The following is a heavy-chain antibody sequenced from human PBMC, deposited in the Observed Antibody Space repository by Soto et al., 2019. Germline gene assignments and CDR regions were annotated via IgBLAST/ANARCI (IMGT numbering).Heavy chain of an antibody. CDR2: ISYDGSNK. V-gene: IGHV3-30-3*01. J-gene: IGHJ4*02. Sequence: GGSLRLSCAASGFTFSSYAMHWVRQAPGKGLEWVAVISYDGSNKYYADSVKGRFTISRDNSKNTLYLQMNSLRAEDTAVYYCARDQYGRTVRGSLVYWGQGTLVTVSS. CDR1: GFTFSSYA. CDR3: ARDQYGRTVRGSLVY. D-gene: IGHD4-17*01.